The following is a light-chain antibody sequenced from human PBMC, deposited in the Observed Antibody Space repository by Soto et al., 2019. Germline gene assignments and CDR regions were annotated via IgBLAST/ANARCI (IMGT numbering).Light chain of an antibody. CDR2: GAS. J-gene: IGKJ5*01. CDR3: QQLNSYPIT. CDR1: QRVSSSY. Sequence: EIVLTQSPGTLSLTPGARATLSCRASQRVSSSYLAWYQQKPGQAPRLLIYGASSRATGIPDRFSGSGSGTDFTLTISSLQPEDFATYYCQQLNSYPITFGQGTRLEIK. V-gene: IGKV3-20*01.